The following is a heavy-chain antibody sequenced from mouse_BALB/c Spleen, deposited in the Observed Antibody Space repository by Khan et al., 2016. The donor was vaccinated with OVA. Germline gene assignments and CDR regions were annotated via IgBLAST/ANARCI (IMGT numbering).Heavy chain of an antibody. V-gene: IGHV1-77*01. Sequence: QVQLQQSGAELARPGASVKLSCKASGYNFTDYYINWMKQRTGLGLEWIGHIYPGNDNTYYDENFTGKATLTADKSSSTAFMHLSSLTSEDSAVYFCSRSGFGSFVFWGQGTLVTVST. CDR2: IYPGNDNT. J-gene: IGHJ3*01. D-gene: IGHD2-2*01. CDR1: GYNFTDYY. CDR3: SRSGFGSFVF.